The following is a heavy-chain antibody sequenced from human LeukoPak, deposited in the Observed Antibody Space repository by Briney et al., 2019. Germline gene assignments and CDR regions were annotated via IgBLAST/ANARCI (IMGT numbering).Heavy chain of an antibody. J-gene: IGHJ4*02. D-gene: IGHD2-15*01. CDR1: GFTFSNYA. V-gene: IGHV3-23*01. Sequence: GGSLRLSCAASGFTFSNYAMSWVRQAPGKGLEWVSAMSSSDDGRYYAASVRGRFTISRDTSRSTLYLQMNGLRAEDAAVYYCAKAPVTSCRGAFCYPFDYWGQGTLVTVSS. CDR3: AKAPVTSCRGAFCYPFDY. CDR2: MSSSDDGR.